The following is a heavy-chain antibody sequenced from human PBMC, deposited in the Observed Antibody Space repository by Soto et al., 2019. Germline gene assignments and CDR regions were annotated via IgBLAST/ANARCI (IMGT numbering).Heavy chain of an antibody. CDR1: GVTFSKFI. J-gene: IGHJ6*02. V-gene: IGHV1-69*01. CDR3: AKVRYSSPMGYYYGMDV. CDR2: IIPIFGTA. D-gene: IGHD6-19*01. Sequence: QVQLEQSGGEVKKPGSSVKVSCKASGVTFSKFIMTGVRQAPGLGLEWVGGIIPIFGTANYAQKFKGRVTITADESTSTSYLEVSNLRSEDTAVYYCAKVRYSSPMGYYYGMDVWGQGTAVTVSS.